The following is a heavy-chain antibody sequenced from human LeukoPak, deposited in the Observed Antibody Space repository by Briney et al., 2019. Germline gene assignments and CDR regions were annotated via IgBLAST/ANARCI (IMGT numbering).Heavy chain of an antibody. J-gene: IGHJ1*01. CDR3: VRGAGPGTPFD. CDR1: GFTFSLSW. D-gene: IGHD1-1*01. Sequence: GGSLRLSCAASGFTFSLSWMHWVRQAPGKGLEWVSSVNYDARSRTYADSVKGRLTISRDNAENTLFLQMNSLRVEDTAIYSCVRGAGPGTPFDWGQGILVTVSS. V-gene: IGHV3-74*01. CDR2: VNYDARSR.